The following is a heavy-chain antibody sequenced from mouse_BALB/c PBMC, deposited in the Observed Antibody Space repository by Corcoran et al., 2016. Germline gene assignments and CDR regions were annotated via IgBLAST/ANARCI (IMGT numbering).Heavy chain of an antibody. CDR3: AREVPGGYPFDY. V-gene: IGHV1S136*01. Sequence: EVQLQQSGPELVKPGASEKMSCKASGYTFTSYVMHWVKQKPGQGLEWIGYIYPYNDDTKYNEEFKGKATLTSDKSSSTAYMELRSLTSEDSAVYYCAREVPGGYPFDYWGQGTTLTVSS. J-gene: IGHJ2*01. CDR1: GYTFTSYV. D-gene: IGHD2-2*01. CDR2: IYPYNDDT.